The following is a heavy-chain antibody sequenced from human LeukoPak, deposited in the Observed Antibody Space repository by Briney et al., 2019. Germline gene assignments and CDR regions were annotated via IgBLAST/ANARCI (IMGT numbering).Heavy chain of an antibody. CDR3: ARVLSVSYCDS. CDR2: IYSGDTT. D-gene: IGHD2/OR15-2a*01. CDR1: GFTVSSDY. J-gene: IGHJ4*02. Sequence: GGSLRLSCAASGFTVSSDYMSWVRQAPGKGLEWVSVIYSGDTTYYADSVKGRFTISRDNSKNTLYLQMNSLRGEDTAVYYCARVLSVSYCDSWGQGTLVTVSS. V-gene: IGHV3-53*01.